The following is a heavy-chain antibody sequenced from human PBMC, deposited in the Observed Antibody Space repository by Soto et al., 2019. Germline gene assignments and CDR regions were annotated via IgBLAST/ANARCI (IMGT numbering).Heavy chain of an antibody. CDR2: ISGSGVST. CDR1: GFTFSSYA. V-gene: IGHV3-23*01. D-gene: IGHD6-6*01. Sequence: EVQLLESGGGLVQPGGSLRLSCAASGFTFSSYAMSWVRQAPGKGLEWVSGISGSGVSTYYADSVKGRFTISRDNSKSTLYLQMNSLRAEDTAVYDFAKDRERIATRSIDYWGQGTLVTVSS. CDR3: AKDRERIATRSIDY. J-gene: IGHJ4*02.